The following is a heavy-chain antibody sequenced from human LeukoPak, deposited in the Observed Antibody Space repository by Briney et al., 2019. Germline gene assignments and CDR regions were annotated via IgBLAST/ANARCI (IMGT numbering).Heavy chain of an antibody. CDR1: GLTFSNYA. CDR2: ITDSGRKT. J-gene: IGHJ6*02. V-gene: IGHV3-23*01. D-gene: IGHD6-19*01. Sequence: GGSLRLSCAASGLTFSNYAMNWVRQASGRGLEWVSGITDSGRKTYYADSVKGRFTISRDNSKNTLYLQMNSLRAEDTAVYYCAKSKQWLDHGMDVWGQGTTVTVSS. CDR3: AKSKQWLDHGMDV.